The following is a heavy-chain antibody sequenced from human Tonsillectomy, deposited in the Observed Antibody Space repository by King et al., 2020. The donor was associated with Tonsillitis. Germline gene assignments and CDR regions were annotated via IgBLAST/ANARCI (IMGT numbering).Heavy chain of an antibody. Sequence: VQLQESGPGLVKPSETLSLTCTVSGGSISSYYWSWIRQPPGKGLEWIGYIYYSGSTNYNPSLKSRVTISVDTSKNQFSLKLSSVTAADTAVYYCARGSSGSLDVIDCWGQGTLVTVSS. V-gene: IGHV4-59*01. CDR2: IYYSGST. CDR3: ARGSSGSLDVIDC. CDR1: GGSISSYY. J-gene: IGHJ4*02. D-gene: IGHD1-26*01.